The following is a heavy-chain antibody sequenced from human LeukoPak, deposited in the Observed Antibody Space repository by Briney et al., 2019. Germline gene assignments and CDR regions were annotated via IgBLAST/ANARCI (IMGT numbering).Heavy chain of an antibody. D-gene: IGHD5-12*01. CDR3: ARHSSGYDSSLDY. V-gene: IGHV5-10-1*01. Sequence: GESLKISCKGSGYSSTSYWISWVRQMPGKGLEWMGRIDPSDSYMNYSPSFQGHVTFSIDKSISTAYLQWSSLKASDTAMYYCARHSSGYDSSLDYWGQGTLVTVSS. J-gene: IGHJ4*02. CDR1: GYSSTSYW. CDR2: IDPSDSYM.